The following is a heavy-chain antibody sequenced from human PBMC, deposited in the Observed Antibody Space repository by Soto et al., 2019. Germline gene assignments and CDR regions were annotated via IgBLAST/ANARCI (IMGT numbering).Heavy chain of an antibody. V-gene: IGHV3-21*01. CDR3: ARDVHGDHVADY. CDR1: GFTFSSYS. Sequence: EVQLVESGGGLVQPGGSLRLSCAASGFTFSSYSMNWVRQAPGKGLEWVSSISSSSSYIYYAVSVKGRFTISRDNAKNSLYLQMNSLRAEDTAVYYCARDVHGDHVADYWGQGTLVTVSS. CDR2: ISSSSSYI. J-gene: IGHJ4*02. D-gene: IGHD4-17*01.